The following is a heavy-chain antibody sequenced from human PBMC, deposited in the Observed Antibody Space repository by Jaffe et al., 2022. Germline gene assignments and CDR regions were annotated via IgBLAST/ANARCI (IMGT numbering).Heavy chain of an antibody. D-gene: IGHD3-16*02. V-gene: IGHV1-69*01. CDR1: GGTFSSYA. Sequence: QVQLVQSGAEVKKPGSSVKVSCKASGGTFSSYAISWVRQAPGQGLEWMGGIIPIFGTANYAQKFQGRVTITADESTSTAYMELSSLRSEDTAVYYCARDAPLYDYIWGSYRAHAFDIWGQGTMVTVSS. CDR3: ARDAPLYDYIWGSYRAHAFDI. CDR2: IIPIFGTA. J-gene: IGHJ3*02.